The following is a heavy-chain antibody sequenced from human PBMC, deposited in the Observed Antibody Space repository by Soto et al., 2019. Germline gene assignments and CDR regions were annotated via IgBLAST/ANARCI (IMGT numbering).Heavy chain of an antibody. Sequence: QVQLVESGGGVVQPGRSLRLSCAASGFTFSSYGMHWVRQAPGKGLEWVAVISYDGSNKYYADSVKGRFTISRDNSKNTLYMQMNSLRAEDTAVYYCAKTIEGVAFDIWGQGTMVTVSS. CDR1: GFTFSSYG. CDR3: AKTIEGVAFDI. V-gene: IGHV3-30*18. D-gene: IGHD1-26*01. CDR2: ISYDGSNK. J-gene: IGHJ3*02.